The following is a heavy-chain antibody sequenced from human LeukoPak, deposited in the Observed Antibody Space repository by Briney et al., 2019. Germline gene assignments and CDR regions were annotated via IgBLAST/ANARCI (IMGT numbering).Heavy chain of an antibody. J-gene: IGHJ4*02. V-gene: IGHV4-59*01. Sequence: SETLSLTCSVSGGSLSSYYWSWIRQSPRKGLEWIGYIHDSGSTNYNPSLKSRVTVSVDTSKNQFSLKLRSVTAADTAVYYCARGGQWSKFYFDNWGQGTLVTVSS. D-gene: IGHD2-15*01. CDR2: IHDSGST. CDR3: ARGGQWSKFYFDN. CDR1: GGSLSSYY.